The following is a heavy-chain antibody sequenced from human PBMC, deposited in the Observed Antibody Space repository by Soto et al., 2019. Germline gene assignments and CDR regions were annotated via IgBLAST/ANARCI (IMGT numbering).Heavy chain of an antibody. V-gene: IGHV3-30*18. Sequence: SLRLSCAAAGFTFSSYAMSRVRQAPGKGLKWVAVISYDGTNKYYADSVKGRFTISRDNSKNTLYLQMNSLRAEDTAVYYCANLYCSSTSCPENWGQGTLVTVSS. J-gene: IGHJ4*02. CDR1: GFTFSSYA. CDR2: ISYDGTNK. CDR3: ANLYCSSTSCPEN. D-gene: IGHD2-2*01.